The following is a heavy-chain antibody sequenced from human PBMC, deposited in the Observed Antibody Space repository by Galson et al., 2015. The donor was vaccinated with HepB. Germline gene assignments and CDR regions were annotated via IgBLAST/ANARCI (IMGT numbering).Heavy chain of an antibody. D-gene: IGHD1-26*01. J-gene: IGHJ3*02. CDR3: AHLIVGATGDAFDI. CDR2: VDPEDGET. CDR1: GYTFTDYY. V-gene: IGHV1-69-2*01. Sequence: VKVSCKVSGYTFTDYYMHWVQQAPGKGLEWMGLVDPEDGETIYAEKFQGRVTITADTSTDTAYMELSSLRSEDTAAYYCAHLIVGATGDAFDIWGQGTMVTVSS.